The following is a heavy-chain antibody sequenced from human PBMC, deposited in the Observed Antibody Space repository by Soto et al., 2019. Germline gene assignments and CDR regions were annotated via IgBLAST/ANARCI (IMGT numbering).Heavy chain of an antibody. J-gene: IGHJ3*02. V-gene: IGHV3-7*01. CDR1: GFTFSSYW. CDR2: IKQDGSEK. CDR3: ARAPSVAYCSRTSCYSCGAFDI. Sequence: GGSLRLSCAASGFTFSSYWMSWVRQAPGKGLEWVANIKQDGSEKYYVDSVKGRFTISRDNAKNSLYLQMNSLRAEDTAVYYCARAPSVAYCSRTSCYSCGAFDIWGQGTLVTVSS. D-gene: IGHD2-2*02.